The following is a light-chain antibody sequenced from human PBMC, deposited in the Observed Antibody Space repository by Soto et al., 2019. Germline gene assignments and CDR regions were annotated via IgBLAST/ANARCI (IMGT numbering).Light chain of an antibody. CDR1: SSNIGAGYD. CDR2: ANL. CDR3: QSYDSTLSARYV. Sequence: QSVLTQPPSVSGAPGQRVTISCTGSSSNIGAGYDVHWYQQRPGAAPKLLISANLNRPSGVPARFSGSKSGTSASLAITGLQAVDEGDYYCQSYDSTLSARYVFGTGTKLTVL. V-gene: IGLV1-40*01. J-gene: IGLJ1*01.